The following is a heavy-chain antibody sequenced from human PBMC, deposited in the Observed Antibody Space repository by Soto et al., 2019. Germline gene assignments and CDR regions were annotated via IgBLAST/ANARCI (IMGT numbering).Heavy chain of an antibody. D-gene: IGHD2-2*01. Sequence: GGSLILSCAASGFTFSSYAMHWVRQAPGKGLEYVSAISSNGGSTYYANSVKGRFTISRDNSKNTLYLQMGSLRAEDMAVYYCARGPLGYCSSTSCYGGGYYYYYMDVWGKGTTVTVSS. V-gene: IGHV3-64*01. CDR3: ARGPLGYCSSTSCYGGGYYYYYMDV. CDR1: GFTFSSYA. J-gene: IGHJ6*03. CDR2: ISSNGGST.